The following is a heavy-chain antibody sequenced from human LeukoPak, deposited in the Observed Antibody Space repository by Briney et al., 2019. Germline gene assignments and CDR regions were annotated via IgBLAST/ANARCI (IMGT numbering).Heavy chain of an antibody. Sequence: GGSLRLSCAASGFTFSSSWMSWVRQAPGKGLEWVANIKQDGSERSYVDSVKGRFTISRDNAKNLLYLQMNSLRAEDTAVYYCARGIQLWLQYYYYYYMDVWGKGTTVTVSS. CDR2: IKQDGSER. CDR1: GFTFSSSW. V-gene: IGHV3-7*01. J-gene: IGHJ6*03. CDR3: ARGIQLWLQYYYYYYMDV. D-gene: IGHD5-18*01.